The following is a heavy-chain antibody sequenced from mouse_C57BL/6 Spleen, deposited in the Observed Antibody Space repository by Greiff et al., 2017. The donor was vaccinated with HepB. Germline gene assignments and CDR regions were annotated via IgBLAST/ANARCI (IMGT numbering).Heavy chain of an antibody. V-gene: IGHV1-42*01. D-gene: IGHD2-2*01. Sequence: EVQLQQSGPELVKPGASVKISCKASGYSFTGYYMNWVKQSPEKSLEWIGEINPSTGGTTYNQKFKAKATLTVDKSSSTAYMQLKSLTSEDSAVYDCARRIDGYDVGVDYWGQGTSVTVSS. CDR2: INPSTGGT. CDR3: ARRIDGYDVGVDY. J-gene: IGHJ4*01. CDR1: GYSFTGYY.